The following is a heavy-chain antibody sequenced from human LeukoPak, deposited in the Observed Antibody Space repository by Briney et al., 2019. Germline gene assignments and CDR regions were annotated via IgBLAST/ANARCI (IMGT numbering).Heavy chain of an antibody. CDR1: GGSFSGYY. Sequence: SETLSLTCAVYGGSFSGYYWSWIRQPPGKGLEWIGEINHSGSTNYNPSLKSRVTISVDTSKNQFSPKLSSVTAADTAVYYCARGADIAVLVATSDAFDIWGQGTMVTVSS. J-gene: IGHJ3*02. CDR2: INHSGST. V-gene: IGHV4-34*01. D-gene: IGHD6-19*01. CDR3: ARGADIAVLVATSDAFDI.